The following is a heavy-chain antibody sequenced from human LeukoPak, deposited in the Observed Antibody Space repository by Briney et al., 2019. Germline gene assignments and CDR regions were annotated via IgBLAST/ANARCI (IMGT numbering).Heavy chain of an antibody. D-gene: IGHD1-26*01. CDR3: GREGAGGFDY. V-gene: IGHV4-34*01. Sequence: SETLSLTCAVYGGSFSGYYWSWIRQPPGKGLEWIGEINHSGSTNNNPSLKSRVTISVDTSKNQFSLRLSSVTAADTAVYYGGREGAGGFDYWGQGTLVTVSS. J-gene: IGHJ4*02. CDR2: INHSGST. CDR1: GGSFSGYY.